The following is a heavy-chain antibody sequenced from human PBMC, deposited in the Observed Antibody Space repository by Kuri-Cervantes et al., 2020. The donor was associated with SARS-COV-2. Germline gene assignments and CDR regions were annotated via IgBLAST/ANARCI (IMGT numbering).Heavy chain of an antibody. D-gene: IGHD2-21*01. CDR3: AREALYCGGDCYSRGLGWFDP. V-gene: IGHV3-7*01. Sequence: GRSLRLSCAASGFTFSSYWMSWVRQAPGKGLEWVANIKQDGSEKYYVDSVKGRFTISRDNAKNSLYLQMNSLRAEDTAVYYCAREALYCGGDCYSRGLGWFDPWGQGTLVTVSS. CDR1: GFTFSSYW. CDR2: IKQDGSEK. J-gene: IGHJ5*02.